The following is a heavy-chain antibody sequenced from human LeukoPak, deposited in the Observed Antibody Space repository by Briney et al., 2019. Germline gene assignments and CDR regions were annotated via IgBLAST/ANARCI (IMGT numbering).Heavy chain of an antibody. V-gene: IGHV3-33*01. CDR2: IWFDESNK. CDR1: GFTFNNYG. Sequence: GGSLRLSCAASGFTFNNYGMHWVRQAPGKGLEWLAFIWFDESNKFYAASVKGRFTISRDNSKNTLYLQMNSLRAEDTAVYYCARESGPYSSGWYYFNYWGQGTLVTVSS. CDR3: ARESGPYSSGWYYFNY. D-gene: IGHD6-13*01. J-gene: IGHJ4*02.